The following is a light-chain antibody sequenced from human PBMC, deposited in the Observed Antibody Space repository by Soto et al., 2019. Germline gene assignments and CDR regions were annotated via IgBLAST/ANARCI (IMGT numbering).Light chain of an antibody. CDR3: QEYDSHWT. J-gene: IGKJ1*01. Sequence: DIQMTQSPSTLSAFVGDTVPITCRAAQIIGPRLAWYQKKPGEGPKLLIYAASNLQSGVPSRFSGSGSGTEFTLTISSLQPDDFATYYCQEYDSHWTFGQGTKVEIK. CDR2: AAS. CDR1: QIIGPR. V-gene: IGKV1-5*01.